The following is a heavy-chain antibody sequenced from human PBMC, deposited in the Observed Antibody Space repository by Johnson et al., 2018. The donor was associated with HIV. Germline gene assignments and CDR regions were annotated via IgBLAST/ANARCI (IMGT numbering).Heavy chain of an antibody. V-gene: IGHV3-30*03. Sequence: QVQLVESGGGAVQPGRSLRLSCAASGFTFSSYGMHWVRQAPGKGLEWVAVISYDGSNKYYADSVKDRFTISRDNSMNTLYLHMNNLRAEDTALYYCARASSYGVFDVWGQGTMVTVSS. CDR3: ARASSYGVFDV. D-gene: IGHD2-8*01. CDR1: GFTFSSYG. CDR2: ISYDGSNK. J-gene: IGHJ3*01.